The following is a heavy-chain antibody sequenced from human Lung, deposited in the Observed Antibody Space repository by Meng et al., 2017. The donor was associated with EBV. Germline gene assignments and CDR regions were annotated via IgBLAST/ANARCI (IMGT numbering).Heavy chain of an antibody. V-gene: IGHV4-34*01. CDR3: VRGLDNWNILVFDY. Sequence: QLQHWGAGLLTPSETLSLTCGVYGESFVDYYWTWIRQPPGKGLEWIGEIKESEGANYNPSLKSRVSISLDTSRDQFSLTLNSVTAADTAVYYCVRGLDNWNILVFDYWGQGALVTVSS. J-gene: IGHJ4*02. CDR1: GESFVDYY. D-gene: IGHD1/OR15-1a*01. CDR2: IKESEGA.